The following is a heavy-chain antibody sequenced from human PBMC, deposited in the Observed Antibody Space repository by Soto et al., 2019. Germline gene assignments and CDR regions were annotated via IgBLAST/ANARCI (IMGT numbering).Heavy chain of an antibody. V-gene: IGHV3-33*01. J-gene: IGHJ6*02. CDR3: AGDRYCSGGSCYSGYYYGMDV. CDR2: IWYDGSNK. CDR1: GFTFSSYG. D-gene: IGHD2-15*01. Sequence: HPGGSLRLSCAASGFTFSSYGMHWVRQAPGKGLEWVAVIWYDGSNKYYADSVKGRFTISRDNSKNTLYLQMNSLRAEDTAVYYCAGDRYCSGGSCYSGYYYGMDVWGQGTTVTVSS.